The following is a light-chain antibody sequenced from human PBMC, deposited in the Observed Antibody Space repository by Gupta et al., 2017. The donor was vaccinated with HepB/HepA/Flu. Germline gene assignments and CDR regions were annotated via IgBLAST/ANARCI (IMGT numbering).Light chain of an antibody. J-gene: IGLJ1*01. V-gene: IGLV2-14*01. CDR1: SRDAGGYNY. Sequence: QSALTQPASVSGSPGPSITISCTGTSRDAGGYNYVSWYQQNPGKPPNLMVYDVSNRPSGVSNRFSGSKSGNTASLTISGLQAEDEADYYCSSYTSGTTYVFGTGTKVTVL. CDR2: DVS. CDR3: SSYTSGTTYV.